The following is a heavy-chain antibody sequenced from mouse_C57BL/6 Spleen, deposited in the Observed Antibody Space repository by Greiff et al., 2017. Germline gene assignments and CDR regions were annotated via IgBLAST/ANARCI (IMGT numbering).Heavy chain of an antibody. D-gene: IGHD2-4*01. V-gene: IGHV1-82*01. CDR3: ARYYYDYDAFDY. J-gene: IGHJ3*01. CDR1: GYAFSSYW. Sequence: QVQLQQSGAELVKPGASVKISCKASGYAFSSYWVNWVKQRPGKGLEWIGRIYPGDGDTNYNGKFTGKATLTADKSSSTAYMPLSSLTSEDSAVYCCARYYYDYDAFDYWGQGTLVTVSA. CDR2: IYPGDGDT.